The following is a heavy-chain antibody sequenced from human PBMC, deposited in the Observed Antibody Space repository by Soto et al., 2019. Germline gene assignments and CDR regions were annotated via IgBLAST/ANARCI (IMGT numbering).Heavy chain of an antibody. Sequence: PGGSLRLSCAASGFTFGSYWMSWVRQAPGKGLEWLATIKWDASEKKYVDSVKGRFTMSRDNAKNSLYLQMDSLRAEDTAVYYCARDLYSSSWYGYFDYWGQGTLVTVSS. D-gene: IGHD6-13*01. CDR2: IKWDASEK. CDR1: GFTFGSYW. J-gene: IGHJ4*02. V-gene: IGHV3-7*01. CDR3: ARDLYSSSWYGYFDY.